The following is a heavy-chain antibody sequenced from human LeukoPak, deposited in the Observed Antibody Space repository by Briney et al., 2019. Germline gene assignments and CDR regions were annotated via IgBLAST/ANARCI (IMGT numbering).Heavy chain of an antibody. Sequence: ASVKVSCKTTGYTFTGYHLHWVRQAPGQGLEWMAWIQSDSGDTNYAQKFQGRVTVTRDKFTRTSYIEVDRLSSDDSAVYYCARDLTGDLYTFFDYWGQGTLVTVSS. J-gene: IGHJ4*02. V-gene: IGHV1-2*02. CDR3: ARDLTGDLYTFFDY. CDR2: IQSDSGDT. CDR1: GYTFTGYH. D-gene: IGHD3-16*02.